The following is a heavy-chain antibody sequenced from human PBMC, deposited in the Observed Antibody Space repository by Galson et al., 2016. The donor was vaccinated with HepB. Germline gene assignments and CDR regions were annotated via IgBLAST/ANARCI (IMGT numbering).Heavy chain of an antibody. CDR1: GVSISNRIYY. J-gene: IGHJ6*02. CDR2: IYHSGTT. D-gene: IGHD6-13*01. Sequence: LSLTFTVSGVSISNRIYYWSWIRQHPGKGLEWIGHIYHSGTTYYNPSLQSRVTISVDTSKSQFSLKLNSVTAADTAVDYCARSYGYTSGWYVSFYYGMDVWGQGTTGT. V-gene: IGHV4-31*03. CDR3: ARSYGYTSGWYVSFYYGMDV.